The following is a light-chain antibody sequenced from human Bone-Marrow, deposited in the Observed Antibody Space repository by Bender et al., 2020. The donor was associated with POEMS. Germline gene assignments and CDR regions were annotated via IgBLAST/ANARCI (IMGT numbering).Light chain of an antibody. V-gene: IGLV2-23*02. CDR1: SSDVGSYNL. J-gene: IGLJ1*01. Sequence: QSALTQPASVSGSPGQSITISCTGTSSDVGSYNLVSWYQQHPGKAPNLIIYEVNKRPSGISHRFSGSKSGNTASLTISGVQPEDEADYHCCSYAATSAYVFGTGTKVTVL. CDR2: EVN. CDR3: CSYAATSAYV.